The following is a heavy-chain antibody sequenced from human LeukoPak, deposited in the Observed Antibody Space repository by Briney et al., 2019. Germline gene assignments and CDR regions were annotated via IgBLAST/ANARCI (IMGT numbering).Heavy chain of an antibody. CDR2: ISSSSSYI. Sequence: PGGSLRLSCAASGFTFSSYSMNWVRQAPGKGLEWVSSISSSSSYIYYEDSVKGRFTISRDNAKNSLYLQMNSLRAEDTAVYYCARDRPDYDFWSGYYGYWGQGTLVTVSS. D-gene: IGHD3-3*01. CDR1: GFTFSSYS. V-gene: IGHV3-21*01. CDR3: ARDRPDYDFWSGYYGY. J-gene: IGHJ4*02.